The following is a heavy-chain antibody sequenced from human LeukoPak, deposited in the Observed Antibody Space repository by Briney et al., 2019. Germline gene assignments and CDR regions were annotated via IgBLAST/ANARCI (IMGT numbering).Heavy chain of an antibody. CDR1: GFTFSSYA. V-gene: IGHV3-23*01. CDR2: ISGGGGST. D-gene: IGHD3-3*01. CDR3: AKDPSEHWFDP. J-gene: IGHJ5*02. Sequence: PEGFRRLSCAASGFTFSSYAMSWVRQAPGKGLEWVSAISGGGGSTYYADSVKGRFTISRDNSKKTLHLQMNSLRAEDTAVYYCAKDPSEHWFDPWGQGTLVTVSS.